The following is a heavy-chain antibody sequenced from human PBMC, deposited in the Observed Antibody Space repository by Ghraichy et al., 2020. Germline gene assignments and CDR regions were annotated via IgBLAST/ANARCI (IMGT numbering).Heavy chain of an antibody. J-gene: IGHJ4*02. D-gene: IGHD1-7*01. CDR2: SNISDSRM. Sequence: GGSLRLSCAASGFTFSDYHMSWIRQAPGKGLELISYSNISDSRMYYADSVKGRFAISRDNAKNSLYLQMNSLRAEDTAVYYCARDPPRTGTTKFDYWGQGTLVIVSS. CDR1: GFTFSDYH. CDR3: ARDPPRTGTTKFDY. V-gene: IGHV3-11*01.